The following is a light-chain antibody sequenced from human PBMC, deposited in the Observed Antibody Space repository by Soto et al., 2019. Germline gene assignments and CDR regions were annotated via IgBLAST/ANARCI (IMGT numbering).Light chain of an antibody. CDR1: SSNIGAGYD. Sequence: QSVLTQPPSVSGAPGQRVTISCTGSSSNIGAGYDVHWYQLLPGTAPKLLIYGNNNRPSGVPDRFSGSKSGTSASLAITGLQDEDEADYYCQSYDSSLGRVFGGGTKLTVL. CDR3: QSYDSSLGRV. CDR2: GNN. V-gene: IGLV1-40*01. J-gene: IGLJ2*01.